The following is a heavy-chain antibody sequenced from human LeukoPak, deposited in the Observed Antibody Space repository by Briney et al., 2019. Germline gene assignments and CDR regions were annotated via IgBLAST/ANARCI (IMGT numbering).Heavy chain of an antibody. J-gene: IGHJ6*03. D-gene: IGHD3-10*01. CDR2: INWNGGST. CDR1: GFTFDDYG. Sequence: GGSLRLSCAASGFTFDDYGMSWVRQAPGKGLEWVSGINWNGGSTGYADSVKGRFTISRDNAKNSLYLQMNSLRAEDTALYYCATYGSGSMYYYMDVWGKGTTVTISS. CDR3: ATYGSGSMYYYMDV. V-gene: IGHV3-20*04.